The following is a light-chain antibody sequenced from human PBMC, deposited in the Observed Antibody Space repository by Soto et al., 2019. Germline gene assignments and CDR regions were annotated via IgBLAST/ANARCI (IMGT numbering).Light chain of an antibody. CDR1: SSDVGGYNY. Sequence: QSVLTQPPSASGSPGQSVTISCTGMSSDVGGYNYVSWYQQHPGKAPKLMIYEVSKRPSGVTDRFSGSKSGNTASLTVSRLQEEDEDDYYCRSKAGANSVVFGGGTKVTVL. J-gene: IGLJ2*01. CDR3: RSKAGANSVV. V-gene: IGLV2-8*01. CDR2: EVS.